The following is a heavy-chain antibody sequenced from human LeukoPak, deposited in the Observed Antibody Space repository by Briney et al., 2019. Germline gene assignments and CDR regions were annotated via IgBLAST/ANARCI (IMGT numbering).Heavy chain of an antibody. CDR1: RVTPSTYA. CDR3: PREGYSGYDPSKGGMAFDI. V-gene: IGHV1-69*01. CDR2: IILIFGTA. Sequence: SSLPSRVTPSTYAISWVRKAPGQGLEWMGGIILIFGTANYAQKFQVRVTITAAESTSTAYMELSSLTSEATAVYYGPREGYSGYDPSKGGMAFDIWGQGPMVTVSS. J-gene: IGHJ3*02. D-gene: IGHD5-12*01.